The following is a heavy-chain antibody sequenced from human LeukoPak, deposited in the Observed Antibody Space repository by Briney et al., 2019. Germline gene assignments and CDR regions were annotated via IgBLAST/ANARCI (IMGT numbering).Heavy chain of an antibody. CDR2: INPSGGST. D-gene: IGHD5-12*01. CDR3: ARTSHYVDIAATIPYGIYYFDY. CDR1: GYTFTSYY. Sequence: ASVKVSCKASGYTFTSYYMYWVRQAPGQGLEWTGVINPSGGSTSYAQKFQGRVTMIRDMSTSTVYMELSSLRSEDTAVYYCARTSHYVDIAATIPYGIYYFDYWGQGTLVTVSS. J-gene: IGHJ4*02. V-gene: IGHV1-46*01.